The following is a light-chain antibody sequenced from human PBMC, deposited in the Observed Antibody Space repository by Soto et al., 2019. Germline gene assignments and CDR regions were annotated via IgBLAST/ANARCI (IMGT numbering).Light chain of an antibody. V-gene: IGLV1-44*01. J-gene: IGLJ3*02. CDR1: SSNIGSNP. Sequence: QSVLTQPPSASGTPGQRVTISCSGSSSNIGSNPVNWYQQLPGTAPRLLIYSNNERPSRVPDRFSVSTSGTSASLAISGLQSEDEADYYCAAWDESLNGWVFGGGTKVTVL. CDR3: AAWDESLNGWV. CDR2: SNN.